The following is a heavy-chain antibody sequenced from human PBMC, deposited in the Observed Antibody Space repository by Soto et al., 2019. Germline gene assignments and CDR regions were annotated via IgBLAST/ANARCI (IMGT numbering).Heavy chain of an antibody. Sequence: KSSETLSLTCSVSGGSVDSVNHYWSWIRQPPGKGLEWIGYIYNGGHTFYNPSLKSRVKILVDKSRNQFSLRLSSVTAADTAVYFCATSEYSSLSINWFDPWGQGALVTVSS. J-gene: IGHJ5*02. CDR3: ATSEYSSLSINWFDP. D-gene: IGHD6-6*01. CDR1: GGSVDSVNHY. CDR2: IYNGGHT. V-gene: IGHV4-30-4*01.